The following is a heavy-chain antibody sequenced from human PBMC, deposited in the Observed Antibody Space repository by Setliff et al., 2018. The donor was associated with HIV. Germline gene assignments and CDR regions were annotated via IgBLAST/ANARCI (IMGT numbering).Heavy chain of an antibody. CDR2: ISSRGSTI. D-gene: IGHD3-3*01. CDR3: VKDVVKFWSGSGALDF. J-gene: IGHJ4*02. Sequence: GGSLRLSCAASGFIFSNYDMNWVRQTPGKGLDWISYISSRGSTIYYTDSVKGRFTISRDNANNLVYLQMNSLRVEDTAVYYCVKDVVKFWSGSGALDFWGPGTLVTVSS. V-gene: IGHV3-48*03. CDR1: GFIFSNYD.